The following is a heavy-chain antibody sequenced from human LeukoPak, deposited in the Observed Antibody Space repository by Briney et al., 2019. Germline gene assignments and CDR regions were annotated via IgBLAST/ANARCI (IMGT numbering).Heavy chain of an antibody. CDR3: TRDTPMASDY. Sequence: GSLKISWSASGFTFINHAKDRVPQGSGKGLEDVSNISSNEGSTYYANSVTGRFTVYRDNSKNTLYLQMGSLRAEDMAVYYCTRDTPMASDYWGQGTLVTVSS. CDR1: GFTFINHA. J-gene: IGHJ4*02. D-gene: IGHD5-18*01. V-gene: IGHV3-64*01. CDR2: ISSNEGST.